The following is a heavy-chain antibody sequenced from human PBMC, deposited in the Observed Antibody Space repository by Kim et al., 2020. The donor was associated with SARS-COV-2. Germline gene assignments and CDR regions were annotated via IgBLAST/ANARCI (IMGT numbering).Heavy chain of an antibody. CDR3: AKIINRIYYDYGMDV. V-gene: IGHV3-23*01. Sequence: DYVKGRVTSSRDNSKNTLYLHMNSLRAEDTAVYYCAKIINRIYYDYGMDVWGQGTTVTVSS. J-gene: IGHJ6*02.